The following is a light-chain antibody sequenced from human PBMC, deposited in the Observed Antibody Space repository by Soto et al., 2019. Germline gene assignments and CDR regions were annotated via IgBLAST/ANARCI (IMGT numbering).Light chain of an antibody. V-gene: IGKV3-11*01. CDR2: DAS. J-gene: IGKJ4*01. Sequence: EIVLTQSPATLPLSPGDRATLSCRASQTVSSYLAWYQQKPGQAPRLLIYDASSRATGIPARFSGSGSGTDFTLTITSREPEDFAVYYCQQRSDWPSTFGGGTKVEIK. CDR1: QTVSSY. CDR3: QQRSDWPST.